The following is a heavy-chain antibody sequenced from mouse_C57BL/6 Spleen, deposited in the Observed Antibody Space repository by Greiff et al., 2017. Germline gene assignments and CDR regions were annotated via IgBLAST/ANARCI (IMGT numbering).Heavy chain of an antibody. J-gene: IGHJ3*01. CDR2: IYPGDGDT. Sequence: VQRVESGPELVKPGASVKISCKASGYAFSSSWMNWVKQRPGKGLEWIGRIYPGDGDTNYNGKFKGKATLTADKSSSTAYMQLSSLTSEDSAVYFCARTDYSNYVGWFAYWGQGTLVTVSA. CDR1: GYAFSSSW. D-gene: IGHD2-5*01. V-gene: IGHV1-82*01. CDR3: ARTDYSNYVGWFAY.